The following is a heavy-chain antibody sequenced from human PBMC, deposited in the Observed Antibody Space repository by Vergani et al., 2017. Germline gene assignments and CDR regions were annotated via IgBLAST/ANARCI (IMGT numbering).Heavy chain of an antibody. V-gene: IGHV3-21*04. J-gene: IGHJ4*02. CDR2: ISGNNDDV. CDR3: ARGRYDSSGYYYPLEAENRLELDY. D-gene: IGHD3-22*01. CDR1: GFTFSHYS. Sequence: EVQMVESGGGLVKPGGSLRLSCVASGFTFSHYSMNWVRQAPGKGLEWVSSISGNNDDVYYADSVKGRFTISRDNAKNSLYLQMNSLRAEDTAVYYCARGRYDSSGYYYPLEAENRLELDYWGQGTLVTVSS.